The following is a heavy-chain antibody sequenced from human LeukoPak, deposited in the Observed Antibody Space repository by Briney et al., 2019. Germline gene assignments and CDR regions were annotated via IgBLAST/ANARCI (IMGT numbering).Heavy chain of an antibody. CDR3: ARDYRGYRAPYYFDY. J-gene: IGHJ4*02. CDR2: ISGSGGST. Sequence: PGGSLRLSCAASGVTFSSYAMSWVRQAPGKGLEWVSAISGSGGSTYYADSVKGRFTISRDNAKNSLYLQMNSLRAEDTAVYYCARDYRGYRAPYYFDYWGQGTLVTVSS. D-gene: IGHD2-15*01. CDR1: GVTFSSYA. V-gene: IGHV3-23*01.